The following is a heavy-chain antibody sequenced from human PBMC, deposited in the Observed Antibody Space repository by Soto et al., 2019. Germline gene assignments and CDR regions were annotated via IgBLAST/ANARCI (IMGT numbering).Heavy chain of an antibody. V-gene: IGHV1-3*01. J-gene: IGHJ6*02. Sequence: VASVKVSCKASGYTFTSYAMHWVRQAPGQRLEWMGWINAGNGNTKYSQKFQGRVTITRDTSASTAYMELSSLRSEDTAVYYCARGGSRYYYYGMDVWGQGTTVTSP. CDR2: INAGNGNT. CDR1: GYTFTSYA. D-gene: IGHD1-26*01. CDR3: ARGGSRYYYYGMDV.